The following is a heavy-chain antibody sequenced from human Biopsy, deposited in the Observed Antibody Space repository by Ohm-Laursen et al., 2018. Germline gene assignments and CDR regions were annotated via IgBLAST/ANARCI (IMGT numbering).Heavy chain of an antibody. V-gene: IGHV1-8*02. J-gene: IGHJ5*02. CDR1: GYTFTSYD. D-gene: IGHD3-10*01. CDR3: ARADPPLFYYGSGSSNWFDP. Sequence: SVKVSCKASGYTFTSYDISWVRQAPGQGLEWMGWMNPDSGNTGYAQNFQGRVTMTRNTSISTAYMELSSLRSEDTAVYFCARADPPLFYYGSGSSNWFDPWGQGTLVTVSS. CDR2: MNPDSGNT.